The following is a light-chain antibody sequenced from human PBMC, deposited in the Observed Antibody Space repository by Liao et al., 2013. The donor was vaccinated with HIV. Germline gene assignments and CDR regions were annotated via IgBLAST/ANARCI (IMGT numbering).Light chain of an antibody. Sequence: SYELTQPPSVSVAPGKTARITCGGNNIGSKSVHWYQQKPGQAPVLVIYYDSDRPFAIPGRFSGSNSGNTATLTISRVEAGDEADYYCQVWDSNFYVFGTGTKVTVL. CDR3: QVWDSNFYV. J-gene: IGLJ1*01. CDR2: YDS. V-gene: IGLV3-21*01. CDR1: NIGSKS.